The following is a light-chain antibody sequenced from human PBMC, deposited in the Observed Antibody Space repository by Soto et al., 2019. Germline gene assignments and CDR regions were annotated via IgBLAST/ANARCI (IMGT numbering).Light chain of an antibody. V-gene: IGKV3-20*01. J-gene: IGKJ1*01. CDR2: GAS. CDR3: QQYGSSPVT. CDR1: QSVSSSY. Sequence: EIVLTQSPGTLSLSPGERATLSCRASQSVSSSYLAWYQQKPGQAPRLLIYGASSRATGIPDRFSGSGSGTDFTLTSSRLEPEDFVVYYCQQYGSSPVTFGQGTKVDIK.